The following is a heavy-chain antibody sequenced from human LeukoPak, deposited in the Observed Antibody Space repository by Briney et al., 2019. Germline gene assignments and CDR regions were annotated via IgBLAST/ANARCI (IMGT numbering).Heavy chain of an antibody. CDR1: GYTFTDYD. Sequence: ASVTVSCTTSGYTFTDYDVHWVRQAPGQGLEWMGWINPNSATTNYAQRLQGRVTFTRDTSLRVAYMELSSLTSEDAAVYFCARGDFGETNTAFDVWGQGTLVAVSS. D-gene: IGHD4-17*01. V-gene: IGHV1-8*03. CDR3: ARGDFGETNTAFDV. CDR2: INPNSATT. J-gene: IGHJ3*01.